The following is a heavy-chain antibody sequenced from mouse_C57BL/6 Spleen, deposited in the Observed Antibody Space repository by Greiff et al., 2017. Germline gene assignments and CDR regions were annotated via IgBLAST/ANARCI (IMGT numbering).Heavy chain of an antibody. Sequence: LVESGAELVRPGTSVKMSCKASGYTFTNYWIGWAKQRPGHGLEWIGDIYPGGGYTNYNEKFKGKATLTADKSSSTAYMQFSSLTSEDSAIYYCARRDTTVVEDYFDYWGQGTTLTVSS. CDR3: ARRDTTVVEDYFDY. J-gene: IGHJ2*01. CDR1: GYTFTNYW. D-gene: IGHD1-1*01. V-gene: IGHV1-63*01. CDR2: IYPGGGYT.